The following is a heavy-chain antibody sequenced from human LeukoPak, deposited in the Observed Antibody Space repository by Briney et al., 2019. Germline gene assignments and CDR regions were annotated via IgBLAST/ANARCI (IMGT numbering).Heavy chain of an antibody. J-gene: IGHJ6*04. CDR3: ARVHDDYGFSYYYCSMDV. D-gene: IGHD4-17*01. Sequence: SETLSLTCTVSGGSISSHYWSWIRQPPGKGLEWIGYIYYSGSTDYNPSLRSRVSISVDTSKNQFSLKLTSVTAADTAVYYCARVHDDYGFSYYYCSMDVWGKGTTVTVSS. CDR1: GGSISSHY. V-gene: IGHV4-59*11. CDR2: IYYSGST.